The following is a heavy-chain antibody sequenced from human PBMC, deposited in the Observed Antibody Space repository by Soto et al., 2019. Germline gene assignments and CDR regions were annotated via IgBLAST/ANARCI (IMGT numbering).Heavy chain of an antibody. J-gene: IGHJ5*02. Sequence: SETLSLTCAVYGGSFSGYYWSWIRQPPGKGLEWIGEINHSGSTNYNPSLKSRVTISVDTSKNQFSLKLSSVTAADTAVYYCARYGEYYDFWSGYYPGPSWFDPWGQGTLVTVSS. CDR2: INHSGST. CDR3: ARYGEYYDFWSGYYPGPSWFDP. V-gene: IGHV4-34*01. CDR1: GGSFSGYY. D-gene: IGHD3-3*01.